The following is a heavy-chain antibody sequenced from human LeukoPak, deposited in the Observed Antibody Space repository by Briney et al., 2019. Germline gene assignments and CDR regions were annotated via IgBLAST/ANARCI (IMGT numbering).Heavy chain of an antibody. CDR1: GFIFSNFA. Sequence: GGSLRLSCAASGFIFSNFAMTWDRQAPGKGLEWVSTISGSGGRPYYADSVKGRFVISRDDSKSSLYLQMNSLRADDMAVYYCARVESWCSGIRLDCWGQGTPVTVAS. V-gene: IGHV3-23*01. CDR2: ISGSGGRP. J-gene: IGHJ4*02. D-gene: IGHD1-1*01. CDR3: ARVESWCSGIRLDC.